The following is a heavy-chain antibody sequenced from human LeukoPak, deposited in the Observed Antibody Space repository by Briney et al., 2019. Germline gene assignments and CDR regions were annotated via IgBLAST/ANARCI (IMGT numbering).Heavy chain of an antibody. CDR2: IRSKAYGGTT. V-gene: IGHV3-49*03. D-gene: IGHD2-15*01. J-gene: IGHJ4*02. CDR3: SMRLPHQVVVVAARSDFDY. Sequence: GGSLRLSCTASGFTFGDYAMSWFRQAPGKGLEWVGFIRSKAYGGTTEYAASVKGRFTISRDDSQSIAYLQMNSLKTEDTAVYYCSMRLPHQVVVVAARSDFDYWGQGTPVTVSS. CDR1: GFTFGDYA.